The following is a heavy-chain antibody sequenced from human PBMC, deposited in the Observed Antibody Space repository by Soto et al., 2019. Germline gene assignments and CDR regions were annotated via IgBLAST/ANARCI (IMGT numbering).Heavy chain of an antibody. J-gene: IGHJ4*02. Sequence: VSVKVSCKASGYTFTGYYMHWVRQAPGQGLEWMGWINPNSGGTNYAQKFQGRVTMTRDTSISTAYMELSRLRSDDTAVYYCARAMYSNWSGHLTSLGYWGQGTLVTVSS. CDR1: GYTFTGYY. D-gene: IGHD6-6*01. CDR2: INPNSGGT. CDR3: ARAMYSNWSGHLTSLGY. V-gene: IGHV1-2*02.